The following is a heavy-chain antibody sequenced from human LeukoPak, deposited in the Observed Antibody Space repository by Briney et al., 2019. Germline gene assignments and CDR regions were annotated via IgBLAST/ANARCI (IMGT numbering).Heavy chain of an antibody. D-gene: IGHD5-18*01. CDR1: GGSISSYY. CDR2: IYYSGST. Sequence: SETLSLTCTVSGGSISSYYWSWIRQPPGKGLEWIGYIYYSGSTNYNPSLKSRVTISVDTSKNQFSLKLSSVTAADTAVYYCARGLGYSYGSPSYNFDYWGQGTLVTVSS. CDR3: ARGLGYSYGSPSYNFDY. V-gene: IGHV4-59*01. J-gene: IGHJ4*02.